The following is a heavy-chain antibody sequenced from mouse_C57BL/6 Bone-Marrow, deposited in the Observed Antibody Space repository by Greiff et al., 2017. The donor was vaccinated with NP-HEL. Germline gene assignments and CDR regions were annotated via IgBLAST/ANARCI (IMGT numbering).Heavy chain of an antibody. D-gene: IGHD2-4*01. V-gene: IGHV5-6*01. J-gene: IGHJ3*01. CDR2: ISSGGSYT. CDR3: ASPYDYDVAWFAY. Sequence: DVHLVESGGDLVKPGGSLKLSCAASGFTFSSYGMSWVRQTPDKRLEWVATISSGGSYTYYPDSVKGRFTISRDNAKNTLYLQMSSLKSEDTAMYYCASPYDYDVAWFAYLGQGTLVTVSA. CDR1: GFTFSSYG.